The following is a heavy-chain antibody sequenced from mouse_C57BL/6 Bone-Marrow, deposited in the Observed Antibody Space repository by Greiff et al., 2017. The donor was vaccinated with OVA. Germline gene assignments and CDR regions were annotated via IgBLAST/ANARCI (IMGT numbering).Heavy chain of an antibody. V-gene: IGHV1-81*01. CDR1: GYTFTSYG. CDR3: ARSDGYPDY. Sequence: VKLMESGAELARPGASVKLSCKASGYTFTSYGISWVKQRTGQGLEWIGEIYPRSGNTYYNEKFKGKATLTADKSSSTAYMELRSLTSEDSAVYFCARSDGYPDYWGQGTTLTVSS. CDR2: IYPRSGNT. D-gene: IGHD2-3*01. J-gene: IGHJ2*01.